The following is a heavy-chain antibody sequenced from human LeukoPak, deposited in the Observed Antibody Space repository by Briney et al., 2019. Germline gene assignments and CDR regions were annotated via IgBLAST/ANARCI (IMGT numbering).Heavy chain of an antibody. Sequence: RGESLKISCKGSGYSFTSYWIGWVRQMPGRGLEWMGIIYPGDSDTRYSPSFQGQVTISADKSISTAYLQWSSLKASDTAMYYCARLTYYDFWSGYSTGFDYWGQGTLVTVSS. CDR3: ARLTYYDFWSGYSTGFDY. J-gene: IGHJ4*02. CDR1: GYSFTSYW. CDR2: IYPGDSDT. V-gene: IGHV5-51*01. D-gene: IGHD3-3*01.